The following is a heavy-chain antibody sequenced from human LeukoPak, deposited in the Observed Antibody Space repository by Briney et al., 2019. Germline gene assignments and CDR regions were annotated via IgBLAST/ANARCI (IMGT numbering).Heavy chain of an antibody. CDR3: ATSTYVWGSYRFDY. V-gene: IGHV1-69*05. J-gene: IGHJ4*02. CDR2: IIPIFGTA. Sequence: SVKVSCKASGGTFSSYAISWVRQAPGQGREWMGGIIPIFGTANYAHTFQGRVTITTDESTSTAYMELSSLRSEDTAVYYCATSTYVWGSYRFDYWGQGTLVAVSS. CDR1: GGTFSSYA. D-gene: IGHD3-16*02.